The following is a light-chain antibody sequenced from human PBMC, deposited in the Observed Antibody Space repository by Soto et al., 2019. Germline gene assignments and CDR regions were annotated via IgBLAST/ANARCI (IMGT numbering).Light chain of an antibody. CDR3: CSYTGGNSLV. Sequence: QSALTQPASASGSPGQSVTISCTGTSSDVGTYNYVSWYQQHPGKAPKLMVYEVSKRPSGVPDRFSGAKSGNTASLTVSGLQAEDEADYYCCSYTGGNSLVFGGGTKLTVL. CDR1: SSDVGTYNY. J-gene: IGLJ2*01. CDR2: EVS. V-gene: IGLV2-8*01.